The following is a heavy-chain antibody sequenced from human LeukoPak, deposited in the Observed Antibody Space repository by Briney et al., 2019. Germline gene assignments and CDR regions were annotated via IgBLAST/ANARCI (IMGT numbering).Heavy chain of an antibody. V-gene: IGHV4-34*01. CDR1: GGSFSGYY. CDR3: ARGYSSSSYNWFDP. Sequence: SETLSLTCAVYGGSFSGYYWSWIRQPPGKGLEWIGEINHSGSTNYNSSLKSRVTISVDTSKNQFSLKLSSVTAADTAVYYCARGYSSSSYNWFDPWGQGTLVTVSS. J-gene: IGHJ5*02. CDR2: INHSGST. D-gene: IGHD6-13*01.